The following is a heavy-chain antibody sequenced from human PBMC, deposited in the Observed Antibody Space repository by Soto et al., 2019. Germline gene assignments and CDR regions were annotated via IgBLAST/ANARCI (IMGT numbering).Heavy chain of an antibody. CDR3: AIAETQEDFWSDDRMKWFDP. CDR1: GGSISTYY. Sequence: SETLSLTCTVSGGSISTYYWTWLRHPPGKGLEWIGYIYNSGGTNYNPSLKSRVTISVDTSKNQFSLRLSSVTAADTAVYYCAIAETQEDFWSDDRMKWFDPWGQRTLVTVSS. V-gene: IGHV4-59*01. CDR2: IYNSGGT. D-gene: IGHD3-3*01. J-gene: IGHJ5*02.